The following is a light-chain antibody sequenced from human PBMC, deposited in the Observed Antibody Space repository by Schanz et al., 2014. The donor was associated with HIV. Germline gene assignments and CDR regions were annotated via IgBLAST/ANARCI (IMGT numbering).Light chain of an antibody. CDR3: QQRSDWPLT. Sequence: EIVLTRSPATLSLSPGERATLSCRASQSVSDNYLAWYQQRPGQAPRLLIYDASSRATGIPDRFSGSGSGTDFTLTIIRLEPEDFAVYYCQQRSDWPLTFGGGTKVEIK. V-gene: IGKV3D-20*02. CDR2: DAS. J-gene: IGKJ4*01. CDR1: QSVSDNY.